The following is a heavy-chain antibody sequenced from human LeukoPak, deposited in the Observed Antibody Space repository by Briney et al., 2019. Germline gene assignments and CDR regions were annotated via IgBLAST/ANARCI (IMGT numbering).Heavy chain of an antibody. CDR1: GYTFTSYY. CDR3: AREAPREWLLYSYYYGMDV. Sequence: ASVKVSCKASGYTFTSYYMHWVRQAPGQGLEWMGIINPSGGSTSYAQKFQGRVTMTRDTSTSTVYMELSSLRSEDTAVYYCAREAPREWLLYSYYYGMDVWGQGTTVTVSS. V-gene: IGHV1-46*01. J-gene: IGHJ6*02. CDR2: INPSGGST. D-gene: IGHD3-3*01.